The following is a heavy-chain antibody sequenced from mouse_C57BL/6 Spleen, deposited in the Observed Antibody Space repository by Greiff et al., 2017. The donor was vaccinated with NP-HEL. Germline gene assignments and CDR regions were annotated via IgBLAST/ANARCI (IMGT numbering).Heavy chain of an antibody. CDR1: GFTFSSYA. Sequence: EVQLVESGGGLVKPGGSLKLSCAASGFTFSSYAMSWVRQTPEKRLEWVATISDGGSYTYYPDNVKGRFTISRDNAKNNLYLQLSNLKSYDTAVYYCAREGTTVVGYFDVWGTGTTVTVAS. D-gene: IGHD1-1*01. J-gene: IGHJ1*03. CDR2: ISDGGSYT. CDR3: AREGTTVVGYFDV. V-gene: IGHV5-4*01.